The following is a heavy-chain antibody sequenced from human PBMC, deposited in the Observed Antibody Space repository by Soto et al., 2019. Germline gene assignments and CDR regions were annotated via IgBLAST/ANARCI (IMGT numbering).Heavy chain of an antibody. V-gene: IGHV1-3*05. CDR2: SNAGNGNT. J-gene: IGHJ4*02. CDR3: ARSIVVVTALDY. Sequence: QVQLVQSGAEEKKPGASVKVSCKASGYTFTSYDMHWVRQAPGQRLEWMGWSNAGNGNTKYSQKFQGRVTITRDTSASTAYMELSSLRSEDTAVYYCARSIVVVTALDYWGQGTLGTVSS. D-gene: IGHD2-21*02. CDR1: GYTFTSYD.